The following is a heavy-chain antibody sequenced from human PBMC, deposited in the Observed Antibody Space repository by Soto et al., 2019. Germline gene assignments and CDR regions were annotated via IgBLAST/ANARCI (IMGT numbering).Heavy chain of an antibody. CDR3: ARLYGSRGPFDY. V-gene: IGHV4-34*01. Sequence: SETLSLTCAVYGGSFSGYYWSWIRQPPGKGLEWIGEIKHRGSTNYNPSLKSRVTISVDTSKNQFSLKLSSVTAADTAVYYCARLYGSRGPFDYWGQGTLVTSPQ. CDR2: IKHRGST. D-gene: IGHD6-13*01. J-gene: IGHJ4*02. CDR1: GGSFSGYY.